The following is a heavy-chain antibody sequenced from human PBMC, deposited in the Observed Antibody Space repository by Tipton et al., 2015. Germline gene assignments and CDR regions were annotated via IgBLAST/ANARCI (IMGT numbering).Heavy chain of an antibody. CDR1: GFTFSSFG. D-gene: IGHD3-10*01. Sequence: GSLRLSCAASGFTFSSFGMSWVRQAPGKGLEWVSSISSSSSYIYYADSVKGRFTISRDNAKNSLYLQMNSLRVEDTALYYCARDRGGFGDLMYYFDYWGQGTLVAVSS. CDR2: ISSSSSYI. J-gene: IGHJ4*02. CDR3: ARDRGGFGDLMYYFDY. V-gene: IGHV3-21*04.